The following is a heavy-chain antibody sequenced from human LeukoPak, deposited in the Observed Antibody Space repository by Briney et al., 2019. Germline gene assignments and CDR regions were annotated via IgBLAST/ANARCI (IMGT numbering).Heavy chain of an antibody. CDR1: GSNFSSHW. V-gene: IGHV3-7*01. Sequence: PGGSLRLSCAASGSNFSSHWMTWVRQAPGEGLEWLANIKQDGSEKYYVDSVKGRFTISRDNTKSSLILQMNGLRADDTALYYCARGGQLGSLDYWGQGTLVTVSS. D-gene: IGHD6-13*01. J-gene: IGHJ4*02. CDR3: ARGGQLGSLDY. CDR2: IKQDGSEK.